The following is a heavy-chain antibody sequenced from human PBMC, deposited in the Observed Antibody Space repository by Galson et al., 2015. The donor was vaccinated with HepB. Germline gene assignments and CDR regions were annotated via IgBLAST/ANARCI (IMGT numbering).Heavy chain of an antibody. CDR2: ISAYNGNT. CDR1: GYTFTDYY. J-gene: IGHJ1*01. Sequence: SVKVSCKVSGYTFTDYYMHWVQQAPGKGLEWMGWISAYNGNTNYAQKLQGRVTMTTDTSTSTAYMELRSLRSDDTAVYYCARGGGASADEEYFQHWGQGTLVTVSS. D-gene: IGHD3-16*01. CDR3: ARGGGASADEEYFQH. V-gene: IGHV1-18*04.